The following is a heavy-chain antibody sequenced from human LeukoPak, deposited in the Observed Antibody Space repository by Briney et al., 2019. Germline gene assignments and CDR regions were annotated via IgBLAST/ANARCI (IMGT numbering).Heavy chain of an antibody. V-gene: IGHV3-21*01. Sequence: GGSLRLSCAASGFTFSSYSMNWVRQAPGKGLEWVSSISSSSSYIYYADSVKGRFTISRDNAKNSLYLQMNSLRAEDTAVYYCARDREQLVGLIDYWGQGTLVTVSS. CDR2: ISSSSSYI. CDR3: ARDREQLVGLIDY. J-gene: IGHJ4*02. CDR1: GFTFSSYS. D-gene: IGHD6-6*01.